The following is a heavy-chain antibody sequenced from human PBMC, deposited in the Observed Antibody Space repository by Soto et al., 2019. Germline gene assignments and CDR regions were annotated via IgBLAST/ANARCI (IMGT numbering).Heavy chain of an antibody. D-gene: IGHD3-16*01. J-gene: IGHJ4*02. CDR1: GGSISSYY. V-gene: IGHV4-59*01. CDR3: ARESYDHARRYFDY. CDR2: IYYSGST. Sequence: SETLSLTCTVSGGSISSYYWSWIRQPPGKGLEWIGYIYYSGSTNYNPSLKSRVTISVDTSKNQFSLKLSAVTAADTAVYYCARESYDHARRYFDYWGQGTLVTVSS.